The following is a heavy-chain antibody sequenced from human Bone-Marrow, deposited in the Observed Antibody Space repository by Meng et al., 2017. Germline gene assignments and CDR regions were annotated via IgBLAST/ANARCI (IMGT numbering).Heavy chain of an antibody. J-gene: IGHJ4*02. CDR2: ISYDGSNK. V-gene: IGHV3-30*01. CDR1: GFTFSSYA. CDR3: ARVHLDY. Sequence: GPLVESWGGLVQPGGSLRLSCAASGFTFSSYAMHWVRQAPGKGLEWVAVISYDGSNKYYADSVKGRFTISRDNSKNTLYLQMNSLRAEDTAVYYCARVHLDYWGQGTLVTVSS.